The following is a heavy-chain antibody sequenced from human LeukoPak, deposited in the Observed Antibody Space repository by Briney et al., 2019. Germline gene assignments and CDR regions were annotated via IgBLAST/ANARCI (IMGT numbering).Heavy chain of an antibody. CDR2: ISAYNGNT. CDR1: GYTFTSYG. V-gene: IGHV1-18*01. CDR3: ARVSVWGPAAENWFDP. J-gene: IGHJ5*02. Sequence: GASVKVSCKASGYTFTSYGISWVRQAPGQGLEWMGWISAYNGNTNYAQKLQGRVTMTTDTSTSTAYMELRSLRSDDTAVYYCARVSVWGPAAENWFDPWGQGTLVTVSS. D-gene: IGHD2-2*01.